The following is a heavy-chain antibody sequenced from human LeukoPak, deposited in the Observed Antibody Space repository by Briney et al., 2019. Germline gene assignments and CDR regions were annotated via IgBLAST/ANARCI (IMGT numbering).Heavy chain of an antibody. D-gene: IGHD6-13*01. Sequence: PGGSLRLSCAASGFTFSNYALSWVRQAPGKGLEWVSTISGSGGSTYFAASVKGRFTISRDNAKNSLYLQMNSLRAEDTAVYYCARDLGYSQFDPWGQGTLVTISS. CDR3: ARDLGYSQFDP. J-gene: IGHJ5*02. CDR1: GFTFSNYA. V-gene: IGHV3-23*01. CDR2: ISGSGGST.